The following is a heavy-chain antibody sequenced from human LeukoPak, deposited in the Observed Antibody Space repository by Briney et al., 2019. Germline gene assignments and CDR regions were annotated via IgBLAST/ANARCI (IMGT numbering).Heavy chain of an antibody. Sequence: SQTQTSCSGTAGDCASSSSVSWSWVRQSPSRGLEWLGRTYYRSQWYTDYALSVSVRSRIPINPATSNNQLSLHLNSVTPEDTAVNCCASPSLNIWARETMVTVSS. CDR2: TYYRSQWYT. V-gene: IGHV6-1*01. J-gene: IGHJ3*02. CDR1: GDCASSSSVS. D-gene: IGHD3-9*01. CDR3: ASPSLNI.